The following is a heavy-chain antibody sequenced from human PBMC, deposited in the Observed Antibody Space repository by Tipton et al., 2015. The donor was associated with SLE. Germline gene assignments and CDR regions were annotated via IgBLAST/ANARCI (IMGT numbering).Heavy chain of an antibody. V-gene: IGHV4-39*07. J-gene: IGHJ4*02. D-gene: IGHD3-9*01. CDR3: ARDRWDYDILTGYSY. Sequence: TLSLTCTVSGGSISSSSYYWSWIRQPPGKGLEWIGEINHSGSTNYNPSLKSRVTISVDTSKNQFSLKLSSVAAADTAVYYCARDRWDYDILTGYSYWGQGTLVTVSS. CDR2: INHSGST. CDR1: GGSISSSSYY.